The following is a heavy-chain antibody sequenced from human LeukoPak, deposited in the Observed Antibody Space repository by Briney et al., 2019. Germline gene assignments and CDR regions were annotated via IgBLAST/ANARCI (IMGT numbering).Heavy chain of an antibody. J-gene: IGHJ3*02. D-gene: IGHD2-21*02. CDR2: ISGSGGST. CDR1: GFTFSSYV. CDR3: ARVVTAPIDAFDI. Sequence: PGGSLRLSCGASGFTFSSYVMSWVRQAPGKGLEWVSAISGSGGSTYYADSVKGRFTISRDNSKNTLYLQMNGLRAEDTAVYYCARVVTAPIDAFDIWGQGTMVTVSS. V-gene: IGHV3-23*01.